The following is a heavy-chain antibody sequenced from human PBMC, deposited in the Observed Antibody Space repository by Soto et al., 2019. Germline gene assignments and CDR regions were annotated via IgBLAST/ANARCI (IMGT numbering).Heavy chain of an antibody. CDR1: GFHFDDHA. J-gene: IGHJ5*02. Sequence: EVQLVESGGGFAQPGWSRRLSCAASGFHFDDHAMHWVRQTPGKGLERVSGISWNSVTINYADSIKGRVTISRDNAKRTLYLQINNLRPADTAMYFCVRSSGSQPRAGWFDPWGQGTLVTVS. V-gene: IGHV3-9*01. D-gene: IGHD1-26*01. CDR2: ISWNSVTI. CDR3: VRSSGSQPRAGWFDP.